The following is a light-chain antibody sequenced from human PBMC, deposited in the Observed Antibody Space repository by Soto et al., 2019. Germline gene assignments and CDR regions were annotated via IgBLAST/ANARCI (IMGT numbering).Light chain of an antibody. J-gene: IGLJ2*01. CDR3: SSYTVTTTLVV. V-gene: IGLV2-14*01. CDR1: SSDVGGYNY. CDR2: EVS. Sequence: QSALTQPASVSGSPGQSITISCTGTSSDVGGYNYVSWYQQHPGKAPKLMIYEVSNRPSGVSNRFSGSKSGNTASLTISGLQAEDEASYYCSSYTVTTTLVVFGGGTKVTVL.